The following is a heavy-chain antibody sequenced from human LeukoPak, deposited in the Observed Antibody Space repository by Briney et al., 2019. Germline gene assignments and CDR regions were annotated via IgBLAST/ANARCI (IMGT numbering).Heavy chain of an antibody. Sequence: PGGSLRLSCAAYGFTFSSYAMSWVRQAPGKGLEWVSAISGSGGSTYYADSVKGRFTISRDNSKNTLYLQMNSLRAEDTAVYYCAKALRYFDWLLYDAFDIWGQGTMVTVSS. CDR3: AKALRYFDWLLYDAFDI. J-gene: IGHJ3*02. D-gene: IGHD3-9*01. CDR1: GFTFSSYA. CDR2: ISGSGGST. V-gene: IGHV3-23*01.